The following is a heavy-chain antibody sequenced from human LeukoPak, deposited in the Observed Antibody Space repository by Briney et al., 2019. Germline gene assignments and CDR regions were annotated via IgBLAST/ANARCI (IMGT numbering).Heavy chain of an antibody. J-gene: IGHJ4*02. CDR3: ARTGRGTMVRGVIHSY. Sequence: GASVKVSCKASGYTFTSYGISWVRQAPGQGLEWMGWINAYNGNTNYAQKLQGRVTMTTDTSTSTAYMELRSLRSDDTAVYYCARTGRGTMVRGVIHSYWGQGTLVTVSS. V-gene: IGHV1-18*01. D-gene: IGHD3-10*01. CDR2: INAYNGNT. CDR1: GYTFTSYG.